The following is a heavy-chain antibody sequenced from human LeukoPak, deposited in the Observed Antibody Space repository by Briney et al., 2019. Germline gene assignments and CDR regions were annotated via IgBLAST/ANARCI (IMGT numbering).Heavy chain of an antibody. CDR2: IKQDGSEK. V-gene: IGHV3-7*01. CDR1: GFTFSSYW. Sequence: QPGGSLRLSCAASGFTFSSYWMSWVRQAPGKGPEWVANIKQDGSEKYYVDSVKGRFTISRDNAKNSLYLQMNSLRAEDTAVYYCARDSLYCSGGSCYPSFDYWGQGTLVTVSS. J-gene: IGHJ4*02. CDR3: ARDSLYCSGGSCYPSFDY. D-gene: IGHD2-15*01.